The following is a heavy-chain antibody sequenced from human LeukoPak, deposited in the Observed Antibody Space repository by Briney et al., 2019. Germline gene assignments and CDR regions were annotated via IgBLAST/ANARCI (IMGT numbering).Heavy chain of an antibody. V-gene: IGHV1-2*06. Sequence: ASVKVSCKASGYTFTGHYLNWLRQAPGQGLEWTGRINPNSGDIKYADKFQGRVIMTRDTSTSTAYMELNGLTSDDTASYYCARDMWELPSDYYYDYWGQGSLVTVSS. D-gene: IGHD1-26*01. CDR1: GYTFTGHY. CDR2: INPNSGDI. J-gene: IGHJ4*02. CDR3: ARDMWELPSDYYYDY.